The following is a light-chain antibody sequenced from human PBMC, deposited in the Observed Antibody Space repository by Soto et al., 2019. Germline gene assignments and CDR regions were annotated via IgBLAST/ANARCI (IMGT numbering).Light chain of an antibody. CDR3: SSYTSTSTYV. V-gene: IGLV2-14*03. Sequence: QSALTQPASVSGSPGQSITISCTGTSSDVGGYNYVSWYQQHPGKAPKLIIYDVSNRPSGVYNRFSGSKSGNTASLTISGLQAEDDTDYYCSSYTSTSTYVFGTGTKLTVL. CDR1: SSDVGGYNY. J-gene: IGLJ1*01. CDR2: DVS.